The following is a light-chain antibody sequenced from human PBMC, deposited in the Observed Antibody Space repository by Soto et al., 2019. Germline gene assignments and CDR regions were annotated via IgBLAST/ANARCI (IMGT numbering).Light chain of an antibody. V-gene: IGKV1-27*01. CDR1: QGIGNY. J-gene: IGKJ2*01. Sequence: DIPMTQSPSSLSASVGDRVTITCRASQGIGNYLAWYQQKPGKVPKLLIYGASTLQSGVPSRFSGGGSGTDFTLTISSLQPEDVATYYCQKYNSAPPVPYTFGQGTKLEI. CDR3: QKYNSAPPVPYT. CDR2: GAS.